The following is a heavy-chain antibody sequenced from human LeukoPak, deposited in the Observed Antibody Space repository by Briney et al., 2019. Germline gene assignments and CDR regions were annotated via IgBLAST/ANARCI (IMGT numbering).Heavy chain of an antibody. CDR1: GGSISSSSYY. CDR3: ARGGSGGDFGY. Sequence: SETLSLTCTVSGGSISSSSYYWGWIRQPPGKGLEWIGSIYYSGSTYYNPSLKSRVTISVDTSKNQFSLKLSSVTAADTAVYYCARGGSGGDFGYWGQRTLVTVSS. V-gene: IGHV4-39*07. D-gene: IGHD6-19*01. CDR2: IYYSGST. J-gene: IGHJ4*02.